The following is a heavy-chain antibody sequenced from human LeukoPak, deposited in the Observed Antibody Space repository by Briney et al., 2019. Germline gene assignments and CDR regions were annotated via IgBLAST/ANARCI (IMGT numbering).Heavy chain of an antibody. V-gene: IGHV4-31*11. CDR2: IYYSGST. CDR1: GGSFSGYY. J-gene: IGHJ3*02. Sequence: NPSETLSLTCAVYGGSFSGYYWSWIRQHPGKGLEWIVYIYYSGSTYYNPSLKSRVTISVDTSKNQFSLKLSSVTAADTAVYYCARYREYYDILTGYAHDAFDIWGQGTMVTVSS. CDR3: ARYREYYDILTGYAHDAFDI. D-gene: IGHD3-9*01.